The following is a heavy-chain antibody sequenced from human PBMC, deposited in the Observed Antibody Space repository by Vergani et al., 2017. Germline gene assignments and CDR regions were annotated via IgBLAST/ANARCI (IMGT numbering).Heavy chain of an antibody. CDR2: ISGSGGST. CDR3: AKGPQLGIVVVKGPHWYFDL. J-gene: IGHJ2*01. Sequence: EVQLLESGGGLVQPGGSLRLSCAASGFTFSSYAMSWVRQAPGKGLEWVSAISGSGGSTYYADSVKGRFTISRDNSKNTLYLQMNSLRAEDTAVYYCAKGPQLGIVVVKGPHWYFDLWGRGTLVTVSS. CDR1: GFTFSSYA. D-gene: IGHD3-22*01. V-gene: IGHV3-23*01.